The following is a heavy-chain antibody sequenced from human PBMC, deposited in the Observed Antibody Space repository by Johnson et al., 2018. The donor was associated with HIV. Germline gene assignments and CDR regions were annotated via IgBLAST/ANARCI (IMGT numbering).Heavy chain of an antibody. V-gene: IGHV3-49*05. CDR1: GFTFGDYS. J-gene: IGHJ1*01. CDR2: IRSNSYGGTT. D-gene: IGHD5/OR15-5a*01. CDR3: SGWLSFCLLSLGPPSSVLDLGDSVQKLLGLH. Sequence: VQLVESGGGLVKPGGSLRLSCTASGFTFGDYSMNWFRQAPGKGLEWVGFIRSNSYGGTTEYAASVKGRFTISRDDSKTIAYLQMNSLKTEDTAVYYCSGWLSFCLLSLGPPSSVLDLGDSVQKLLGLHW.